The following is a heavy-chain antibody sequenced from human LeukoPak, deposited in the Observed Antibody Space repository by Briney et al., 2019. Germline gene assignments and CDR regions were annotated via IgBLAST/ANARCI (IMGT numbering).Heavy chain of an antibody. V-gene: IGHV4-38-2*02. D-gene: IGHD1-26*01. J-gene: IGHJ4*02. Sequence: SETLSLTCTVSGYSISSGYYWGWIRQPPGKGLERIGSIYQSGSTYYNPSLKSRVTISVDTSKNQFSLKLTSVTAAATAAYYWARGVNSGYFDSCGQGTLVTVSS. CDR2: IYQSGST. CDR1: GYSISSGYY. CDR3: ARGVNSGYFDS.